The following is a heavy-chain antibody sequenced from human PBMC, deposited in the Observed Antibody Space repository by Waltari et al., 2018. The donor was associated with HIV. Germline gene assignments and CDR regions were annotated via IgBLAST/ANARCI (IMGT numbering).Heavy chain of an antibody. D-gene: IGHD2-8*01. CDR3: ARECTNGNGGFDY. Sequence: EVQLVETGGGLIQPGGSLRLSCAASGFTVSSNYMSWVRQAPGKGLEWVSVIYSGGSTDYADSGKGRFTISRDNSKNTLYLQMNSLRAEDTAVYYCARECTNGNGGFDYWGQGTLVTVSS. CDR2: IYSGGST. CDR1: GFTVSSNY. J-gene: IGHJ4*02. V-gene: IGHV3-53*02.